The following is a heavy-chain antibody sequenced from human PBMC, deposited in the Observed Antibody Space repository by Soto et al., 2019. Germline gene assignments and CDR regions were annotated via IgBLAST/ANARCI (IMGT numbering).Heavy chain of an antibody. CDR2: ISTYNDNT. J-gene: IGHJ6*02. D-gene: IGHD1-26*01. Sequence: QAHLEQSGIEVKKPGASVKVTCKASGYTFHTFGISWVRQAPGQGLEWMGWISTYNDNTNYAQKFRGRVAMATDMSTRTASMELRSLTPYDTAVYYCARLRNSAYHTHFSFGMDVWGQGTTVIVSS. CDR3: ARLRNSAYHTHFSFGMDV. V-gene: IGHV1-18*01. CDR1: GYTFHTFG.